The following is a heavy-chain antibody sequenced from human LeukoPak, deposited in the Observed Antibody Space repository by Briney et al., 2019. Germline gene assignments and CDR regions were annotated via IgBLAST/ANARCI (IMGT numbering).Heavy chain of an antibody. V-gene: IGHV3-30*02. CDR1: GFTFSSYG. J-gene: IGHJ6*03. D-gene: IGHD3-22*01. CDR2: IRYDGSNK. CDR3: AKDGGAGYDSRDESTNYYYYYYMDV. Sequence: GGSLRLSCAASGFTFSSYGMHWVRQAPGKGLEWVAFIRYDGSNKYYADSVKGRFTISRDNSKNTLYLQMNSLRAEGTAVYYCAKDGGAGYDSRDESTNYYYYYYMDVWGKGTTVTISS.